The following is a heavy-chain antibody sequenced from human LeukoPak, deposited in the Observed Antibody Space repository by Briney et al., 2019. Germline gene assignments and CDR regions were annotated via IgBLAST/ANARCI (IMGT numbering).Heavy chain of an antibody. CDR1: GFTFSSYS. CDR3: AELGITMIGGV. J-gene: IGHJ6*04. Sequence: GGSLRLSCAAPGFTFSSYSMNWVRQAPGKGLEWGSYISSSSSTIYSADSVKGRFTISRDNAKNSLYLQMNSLRAEDTAVYYCAELGITMIGGVWGKGTTVTISS. D-gene: IGHD3-10*02. CDR2: ISSSSSTI. V-gene: IGHV3-48*04.